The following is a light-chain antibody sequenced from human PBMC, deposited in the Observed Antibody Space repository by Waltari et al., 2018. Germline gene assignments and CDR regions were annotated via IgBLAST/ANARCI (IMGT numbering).Light chain of an antibody. Sequence: EIVMTQSPASLSVSPGDRVTLSCRASQSVGTSLAWYHQRPGRAPRLLVYRASTRASDIPARFSGSGSGTDFTLSISTLQSEDFAVYYCQQYDDWPRTFGQGTKVEIK. V-gene: IGKV3-15*01. J-gene: IGKJ1*01. CDR1: QSVGTS. CDR2: RAS. CDR3: QQYDDWPRT.